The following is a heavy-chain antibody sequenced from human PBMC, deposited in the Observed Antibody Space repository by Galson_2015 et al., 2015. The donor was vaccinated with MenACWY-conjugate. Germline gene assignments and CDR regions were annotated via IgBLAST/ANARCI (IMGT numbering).Heavy chain of an antibody. J-gene: IGHJ5*02. CDR2: INPSGGST. Sequence: SVKVSCKASGYTFTSYYMHWVRQAPGQGLEWMGIINPSGGSTSYAQKFQGRVTMTRDTSTSTVYMELSSLRSEDTAVYYCARDAVAGIVYHWFDPWGQGTLVTVSS. V-gene: IGHV1-46*01. CDR1: GYTFTSYY. CDR3: ARDAVAGIVYHWFDP. D-gene: IGHD6-19*01.